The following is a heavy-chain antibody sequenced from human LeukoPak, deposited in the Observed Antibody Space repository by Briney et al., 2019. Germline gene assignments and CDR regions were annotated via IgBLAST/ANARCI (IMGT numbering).Heavy chain of an antibody. D-gene: IGHD3-22*01. CDR1: GFTFSSYG. CDR2: ISYDGSNK. CDR3: GKDLGSSGYSFPDY. Sequence: GGSLRLSCAASGFTFSSYGMHWVRQAPGKGLEWVAVISYDGSNKYYADSVKGRFTISRDNSKNTLYLQMNSLRAEDTAVYYCGKDLGSSGYSFPDYWGEGTLVTVSS. J-gene: IGHJ4*02. V-gene: IGHV3-30*18.